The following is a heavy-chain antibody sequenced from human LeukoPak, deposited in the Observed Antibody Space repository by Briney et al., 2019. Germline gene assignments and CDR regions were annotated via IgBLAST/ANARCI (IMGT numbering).Heavy chain of an antibody. CDR3: TRYNHDHFDY. CDR2: IAYDGSRA. D-gene: IGHD1-14*01. CDR1: GFTFGGYG. J-gene: IGHJ4*02. V-gene: IGHV3-33*01. Sequence: GRSLRLSCAGSGFTFGGYGMHWFRQTPGKGLEWVAVIAYDGSRAFYADSVKGLFTISRDNSKNTMSVQMDDLRAEDTAVYYCTRYNHDHFDYWGQGTLVTVSS.